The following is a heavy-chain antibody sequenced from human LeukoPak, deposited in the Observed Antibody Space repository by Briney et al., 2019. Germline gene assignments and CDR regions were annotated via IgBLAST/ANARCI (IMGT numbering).Heavy chain of an antibody. CDR3: ARDGSTFDY. J-gene: IGHJ4*02. CDR1: GFTFSSYT. CDR2: ISSSSSYI. V-gene: IGHV3-21*01. Sequence: PGGSLRLSCAASGFTFSSYTMNWVRQAPGKGLEWVSSISSSSSYIYYAGSVKGRFTISRDNAKNSLYLQMNSLRVEDTAVYYCARDGSTFDYWGQGTPVTVSS.